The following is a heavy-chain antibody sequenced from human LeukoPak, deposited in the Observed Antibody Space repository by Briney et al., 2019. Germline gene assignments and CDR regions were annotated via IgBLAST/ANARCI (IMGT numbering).Heavy chain of an antibody. CDR3: ARDRFSNWFDP. CDR1: GFTFSAYS. CDR2: ISSSSSNI. V-gene: IGHV3-48*01. D-gene: IGHD3-3*01. J-gene: IGHJ5*02. Sequence: GGSLRLSCAASGFTFSAYSMTWVRQAPGKGLEWISYISSSSSNIYYADSVKGRFTISRDNANNSLFLQMSSLRAEDTAVYYCARDRFSNWFDPWGHGTLVTVSS.